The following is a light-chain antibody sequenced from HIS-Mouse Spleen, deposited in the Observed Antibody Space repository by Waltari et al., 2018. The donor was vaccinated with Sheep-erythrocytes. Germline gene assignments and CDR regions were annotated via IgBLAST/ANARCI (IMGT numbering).Light chain of an antibody. V-gene: IGKV1-12*01. Sequence: DIQLTQSPSSVSASVGDRATITCRASPGISSWLAWYQQKPGKAPKLLIYAASSLQSGVPSRFSGSGSGTDFTLTISSLQPEDFATYYCQQANSFPITFGQGTRLEIK. CDR2: AAS. CDR3: QQANSFPIT. CDR1: PGISSW. J-gene: IGKJ5*01.